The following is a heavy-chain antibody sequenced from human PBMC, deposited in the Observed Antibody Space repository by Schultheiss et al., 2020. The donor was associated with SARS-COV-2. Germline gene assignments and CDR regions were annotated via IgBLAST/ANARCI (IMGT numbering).Heavy chain of an antibody. CDR2: IKSKADGGTI. V-gene: IGHV3-15*01. D-gene: IGHD6-19*01. J-gene: IGHJ3*01. CDR3: ARVDSSGS. Sequence: GGSLRLSCAASGFTFTNYGMHWVRQAPGKGLEWVGRIKSKADGGTIDYAAPVKGRFTISRDDSKNTLDLQMNSLETEDTAVYYCARVDSSGSWGQGTMVTVSS. CDR1: GFTFTNYG.